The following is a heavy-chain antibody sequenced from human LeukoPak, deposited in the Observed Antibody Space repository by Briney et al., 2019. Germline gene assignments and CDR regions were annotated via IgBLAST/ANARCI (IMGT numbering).Heavy chain of an antibody. CDR1: GGSFSDYY. V-gene: IGHV4-34*01. CDR2: INHSGST. CDR3: GRGGSYYDLWSGRDPFTP. J-gene: IGHJ4*02. Sequence: PSETLSLTCVVYGGSFSDYYWSWIRQPPGKGLEWIGEINHSGSTNYNPSLKSRVTISVDTTKNHFSLKLSSVTAADTAVYHCGRGGSYYDLWSGRDPFTPWGQGTLVTVSS. D-gene: IGHD3-3*01.